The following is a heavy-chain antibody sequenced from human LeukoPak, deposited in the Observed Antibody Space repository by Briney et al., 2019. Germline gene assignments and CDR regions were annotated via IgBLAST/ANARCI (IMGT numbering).Heavy chain of an antibody. Sequence: GGSLRLSCAASGFTFSTYAMTWVRQAPGKGLEWVSLTSGSGGGTYYADSVKGRFTISRDNSKKTLYLQMNSLRAEDTAVYYCAKGYCSSGSCYAFDPWGQGTLVTVSS. CDR2: TSGSGGGT. CDR3: AKGYCSSGSCYAFDP. V-gene: IGHV3-23*01. CDR1: GFTFSTYA. D-gene: IGHD2-2*01. J-gene: IGHJ5*02.